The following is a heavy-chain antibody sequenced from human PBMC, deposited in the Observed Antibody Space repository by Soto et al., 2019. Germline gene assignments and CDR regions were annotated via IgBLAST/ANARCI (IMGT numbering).Heavy chain of an antibody. CDR2: IIPIFGTA. V-gene: IGHV1-69*12. Sequence: QVQLVQSGAEVQKPGSSVKVSCKASGGTFSSYAISWVRQAPGQGLEWMGGIIPIFGTANYAQKFQGRVTITAEESTSTAYMELSSLRSEDTAVYYCARALVPAASYYYYYYGMDVWGQGTTVTVSS. D-gene: IGHD2-2*01. CDR3: ARALVPAASYYYYYYGMDV. CDR1: GGTFSSYA. J-gene: IGHJ6*02.